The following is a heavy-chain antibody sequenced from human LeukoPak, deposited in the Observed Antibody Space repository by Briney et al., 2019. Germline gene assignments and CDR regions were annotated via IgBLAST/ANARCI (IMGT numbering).Heavy chain of an antibody. CDR2: ISSSAGSI. D-gene: IGHD5-12*01. V-gene: IGHV3-48*03. CDR1: GFTFSSYE. Sequence: GGSLRLCCAASGFTFSSYEMNWVRQAPGKRLEWVSYISSSAGSIYLADSVKDRFSVSRDNAKNSLYLQMTSLRAEDTGIYYCARVLLSGYDRPIDFWDQGTLVTVSS. CDR3: ARVLLSGYDRPIDF. J-gene: IGHJ4*02.